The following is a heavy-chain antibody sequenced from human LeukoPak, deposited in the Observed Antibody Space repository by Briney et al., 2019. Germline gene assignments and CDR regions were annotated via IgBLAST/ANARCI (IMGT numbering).Heavy chain of an antibody. CDR1: GFTFSSYG. J-gene: IGHJ6*03. V-gene: IGHV3-23*01. D-gene: IGHD4-17*01. CDR3: AKALTTVTTPLIGFYYYYMDV. Sequence: PGGSLRLSCAASGFTFSSYGMSWVRQAPGKGLEWVSAISGSGGSTYYADSVKGRFTISRDNSKNTLYLQMNSLRAEDTAVYYCAKALTTVTTPLIGFYYYYMDVWGKGTTVTVSS. CDR2: ISGSGGST.